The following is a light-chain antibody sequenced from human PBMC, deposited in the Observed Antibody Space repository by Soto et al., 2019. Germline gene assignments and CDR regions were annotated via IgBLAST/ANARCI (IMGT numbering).Light chain of an antibody. CDR3: ETWDSNSWV. CDR2: LEGSGSY. J-gene: IGLJ3*02. CDR1: SGHSSYI. Sequence: QLVLTQSSSASASLGSSVKLTCTLSSGHSSYIIAWHQQQPGKAPRYLMKLEGSGSYNKGSGVPDRFSGSSSGADRYPTISNLQFEDEADYYCETWDSNSWVFGGGTKLTVL. V-gene: IGLV4-60*02.